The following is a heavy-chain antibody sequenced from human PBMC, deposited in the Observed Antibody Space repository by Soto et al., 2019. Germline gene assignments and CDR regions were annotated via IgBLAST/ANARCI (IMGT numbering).Heavy chain of an antibody. CDR1: GGSISRDGYY. D-gene: IGHD2-15*01. Sequence: QVQLQESGPGLVKPSQTLSLTCTVSGGSISRDGYYYNWIRQLPGKGLEWIGYIYHSGSTNCNPSLNSRGTISVDTSKIQLSLELSSVTAADTAVYYCARDGAGGYGLGWFDPWGQGTLVTVSS. V-gene: IGHV4-31*03. CDR2: IYHSGST. J-gene: IGHJ5*02. CDR3: ARDGAGGYGLGWFDP.